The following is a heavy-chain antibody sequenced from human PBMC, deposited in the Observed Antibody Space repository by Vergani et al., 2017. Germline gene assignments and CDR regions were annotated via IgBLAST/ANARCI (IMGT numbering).Heavy chain of an antibody. CDR3: ARLRVEDSGYDFGGIDV. V-gene: IGHV4-38-2*01. CDR2: IYHSGST. CDR1: GYSISSGYY. Sequence: QVQLEESGPGLVKPSETLSLTCAVSGYSISSGYYWGCIRQPPGKGLEWIGSIYHSGSTYYNPSPKSRVTISVDTSKNQFSLRMSSVTAAETAVYYCARLRVEDSGYDFGGIDVWGQGTTVTVSS. J-gene: IGHJ6*02. D-gene: IGHD5-12*01.